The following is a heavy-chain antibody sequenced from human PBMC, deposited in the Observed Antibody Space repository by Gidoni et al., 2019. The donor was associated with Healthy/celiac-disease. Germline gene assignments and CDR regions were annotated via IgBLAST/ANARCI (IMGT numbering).Heavy chain of an antibody. V-gene: IGHV3-23*01. J-gene: IGHJ5*02. D-gene: IGHD2-8*01. CDR2: ISGSGGST. CDR1: GLPFSRHA. Sequence: EVQLLASGGGSVQPGGSLRLSCPASGLPFSRHAMSRVRQAPGKGLEWVSAISGSGGSTYYADSVKGRFTISRDNSKNTLYLQMNSLRAEDTAVYYCAKTPHSDIVLMGCFDPWGQGTLVTVSS. CDR3: AKTPHSDIVLMGCFDP.